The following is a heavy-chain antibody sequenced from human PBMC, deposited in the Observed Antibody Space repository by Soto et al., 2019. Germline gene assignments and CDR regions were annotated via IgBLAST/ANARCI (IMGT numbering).Heavy chain of an antibody. CDR1: GTSVSNYY. CDR2: IYTSGST. J-gene: IGHJ4*02. V-gene: IGHV4-4*07. Sequence: ASETLSLTCSVSGTSVSNYYWSWIRQPAGKGLEHIGRIYTSGSTSYNPSLKSRVTMSMDTSQTQIYLNLTSVTAADTAVYYCARGGIQVSYAFDYWGQGIQVTVSS. CDR3: ARGGIQVSYAFDY. D-gene: IGHD5-18*01.